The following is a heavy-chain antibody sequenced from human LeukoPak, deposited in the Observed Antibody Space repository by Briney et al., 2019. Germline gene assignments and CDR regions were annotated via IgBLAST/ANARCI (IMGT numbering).Heavy chain of an antibody. CDR3: TSSLMILVDFWSGYYDY. J-gene: IGHJ4*02. Sequence: GASVKVSCEVSGNTLTAFSMHWVRQAAGRGLEWMGSFDAEGGETLYAHKFEGRITMTADTSIDTSYMELSSLRAEDTALYYCTSSLMILVDFWSGYYDYWGQGTLVTVSS. CDR1: GNTLTAFS. D-gene: IGHD3-3*01. CDR2: FDAEGGET. V-gene: IGHV1-24*01.